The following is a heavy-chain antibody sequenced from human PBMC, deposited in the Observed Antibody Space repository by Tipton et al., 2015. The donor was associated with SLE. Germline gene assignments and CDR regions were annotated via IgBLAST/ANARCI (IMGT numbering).Heavy chain of an antibody. D-gene: IGHD6-13*01. CDR1: GGSISSGSYY. CDR2: IYTSGST. V-gene: IGHV4-61*02. J-gene: IGHJ4*02. Sequence: LRLSCTVSGGSISSGSYYWSWIRQPAGKGLEWIGRIYTSGSTNYNPSLKSRFTISVDTSKNQFSLKLSSVTAADTAVYYCARHVAAGTDYWGQGTLVTVSS. CDR3: ARHVAAGTDY.